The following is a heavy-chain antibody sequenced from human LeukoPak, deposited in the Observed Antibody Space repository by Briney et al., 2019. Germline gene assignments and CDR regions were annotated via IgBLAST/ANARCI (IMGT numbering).Heavy chain of an antibody. Sequence: PGGSLRLSCAASGFTFSSYGMHWARQAPGKGLEWVALTSNDGSNKYYADSVSGRFTVSRDNSKNTLFLQMSSLRVEDTAVYYCAKGGGRFHLPFAPWGQETMVPVPS. J-gene: IGHJ5*02. CDR1: GFTFSSYG. CDR2: TSNDGSNK. V-gene: IGHV3-30*18. CDR3: AKGGGRFHLPFAP. D-gene: IGHD3-16*01.